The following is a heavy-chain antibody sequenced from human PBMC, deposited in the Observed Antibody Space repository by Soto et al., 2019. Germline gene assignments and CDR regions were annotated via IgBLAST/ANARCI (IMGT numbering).Heavy chain of an antibody. CDR2: IYYDGSHE. D-gene: IGHD1-26*01. CDR1: GFTFSNHG. J-gene: IGHJ4*02. CDR3: ASGSGSGIFYQLDY. Sequence: QVQLVESGGGVVQPGRSLRLSCAASGFTFSNHGMHWVRQAPGKGLEWVARIYYDGSHEYYADSVKGRFAISRDSSKITLYMQRNSLRAEDTAVYYCASGSGSGIFYQLDYWGQGTLVTVSS. V-gene: IGHV3-33*01.